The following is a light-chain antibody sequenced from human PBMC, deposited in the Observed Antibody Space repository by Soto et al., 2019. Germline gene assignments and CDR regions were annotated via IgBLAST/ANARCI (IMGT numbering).Light chain of an antibody. CDR2: GAS. Sequence: EVVMTQSPATLSVSPGERATLSCRASQSVSSNLAWYQQKPGQAPRLLIYGASTRATGIPARFSGSGSGTDFTLTITSLEPEDFAVYSCQQRSDWPITFGQGTRLEN. CDR1: QSVSSN. CDR3: QQRSDWPIT. J-gene: IGKJ5*01. V-gene: IGKV3-15*01.